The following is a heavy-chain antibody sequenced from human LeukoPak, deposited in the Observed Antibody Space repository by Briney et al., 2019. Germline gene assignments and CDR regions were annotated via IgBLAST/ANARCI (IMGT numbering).Heavy chain of an antibody. Sequence: GGSLRLSCAASGFTLSNAWMSWVRQAPGKGLEWVGRIKSKTDGGTTDYAAPVKGRFTISRDDSKNTLYLQMNSLKTEDTAVYYCTRNNLYCSSTSCYSASLNYYYYYMDVWGKGTTVTVSS. CDR1: GFTLSNAW. V-gene: IGHV3-15*01. CDR3: TRNNLYCSSTSCYSASLNYYYYYMDV. CDR2: IKSKTDGGTT. J-gene: IGHJ6*03. D-gene: IGHD2-2*01.